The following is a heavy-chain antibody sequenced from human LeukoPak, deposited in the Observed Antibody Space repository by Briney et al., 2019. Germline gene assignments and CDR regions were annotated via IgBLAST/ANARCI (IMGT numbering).Heavy chain of an antibody. CDR2: IYYRGST. Sequence: KSSETLSLTCTVSGGSITITNYYWGWVRQPPGKGLEWIGSIYYRGSTYYNPSLKSRVTISVDTSKNQFSLKLSSVTAADTAVYYCARHPVGYCSSTSCYNFYFDYWGREPWSPSPQ. CDR1: GGSITITNYY. J-gene: IGHJ4*02. V-gene: IGHV4-39*01. D-gene: IGHD2-2*02. CDR3: ARHPVGYCSSTSCYNFYFDY.